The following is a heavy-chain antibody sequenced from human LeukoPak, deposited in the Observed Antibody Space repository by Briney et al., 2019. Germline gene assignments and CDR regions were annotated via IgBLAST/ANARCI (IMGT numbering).Heavy chain of an antibody. CDR2: ISCDGSNK. D-gene: IGHD3-10*01. CDR3: AKDWGHCFASGSSYFDS. Sequence: GGSLRLSCAASGFTFRSYGMHWVRQAPGKGLEWVAVISCDGSNKYYADSVKGRFTISRDNSKNSLQLQMDSLRTEDTAVYYCAKDWGHCFASGSSYFDSWGQGTPVTVSS. CDR1: GFTFRSYG. V-gene: IGHV3-30*18. J-gene: IGHJ4*02.